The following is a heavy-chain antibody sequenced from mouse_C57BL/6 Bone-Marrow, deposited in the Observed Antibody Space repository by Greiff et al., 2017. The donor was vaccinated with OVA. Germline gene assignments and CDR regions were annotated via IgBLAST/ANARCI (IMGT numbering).Heavy chain of an antibody. CDR3: ASIQYFDV. CDR1: GFSLTSYG. Sequence: VKLVESGPGLVAPSQSLSITCTVSGFSLTSYGVDWVRQSPGKGLEWMGVIWGVGSTNYNSALKSRLSISKDNSKSQVFLKMNSLQTDDTAMYYCASIQYFDVWGTGTTVTVSS. CDR2: IWGVGST. J-gene: IGHJ1*03. V-gene: IGHV2-6*01.